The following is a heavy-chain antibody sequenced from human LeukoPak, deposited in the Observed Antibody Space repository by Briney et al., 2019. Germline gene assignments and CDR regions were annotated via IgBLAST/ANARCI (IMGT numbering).Heavy chain of an antibody. Sequence: GGSLRLSCAAPGHTFSSHGMSWVRQAPGKGLEWVPAISGSGGSTYYADSVKGRFSISRVNAKISLYLEMNRLRAEDTGVYSCARDRYPLGSYAPPFYFWGQGILVTVSS. CDR2: ISGSGGST. CDR3: ARDRYPLGSYAPPFYF. V-gene: IGHV3-23*01. J-gene: IGHJ4*02. D-gene: IGHD3-16*01. CDR1: GHTFSSHG.